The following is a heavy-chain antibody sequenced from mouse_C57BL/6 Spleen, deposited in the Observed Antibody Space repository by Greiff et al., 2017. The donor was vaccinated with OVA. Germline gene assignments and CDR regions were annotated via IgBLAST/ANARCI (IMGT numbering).Heavy chain of an antibody. CDR2: IYPGDGDT. Sequence: QVQLQQSGAELVKPGASVKISCKASGYAFSSYWMNWVKQRPGKGLEWIGQIYPGDGDTNYNGKFKGKATLTADKSSSTAYMQLSSLTSEDSAVYFCARGGIYDYDGRAWFAYWGQGTLVTVSA. CDR3: ARGGIYDYDGRAWFAY. CDR1: GYAFSSYW. D-gene: IGHD2-4*01. V-gene: IGHV1-80*01. J-gene: IGHJ3*01.